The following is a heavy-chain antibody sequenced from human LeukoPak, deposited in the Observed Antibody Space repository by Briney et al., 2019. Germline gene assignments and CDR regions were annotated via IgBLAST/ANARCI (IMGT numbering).Heavy chain of an antibody. D-gene: IGHD3-3*01. Sequence: SETLSLTCAVYGGSISSGGYSWSWIRQHPGQGLEWIGYIYYSGSNYYNPSLKSRVTISVDTSKKQFSLKLSSVTAADTAVYYCAGSIFGVVTDDAFDIWGQGTMVTVSS. CDR3: AGSIFGVVTDDAFDI. V-gene: IGHV4-31*11. J-gene: IGHJ3*02. CDR1: GGSISSGGYS. CDR2: IYYSGSN.